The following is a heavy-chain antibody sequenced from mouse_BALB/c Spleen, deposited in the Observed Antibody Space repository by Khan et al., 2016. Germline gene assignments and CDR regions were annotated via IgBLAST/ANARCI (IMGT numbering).Heavy chain of an antibody. CDR2: IFPGSGSS. D-gene: IGHD2-4*01. Sequence: QVQLQQSGAELMKPGASVKISCKATGYTFSTYWIEWVKQRPGHGLEWIGEIFPGSGSSNYNAKLKGKATFTADTSSNTVYMQLSSLTSEDSAVEDCARFYYKYDYGMDYCGQGTAVTVAS. V-gene: IGHV1-9*01. J-gene: IGHJ4*01. CDR1: GYTFSTYW. CDR3: ARFYYKYDYGMDY.